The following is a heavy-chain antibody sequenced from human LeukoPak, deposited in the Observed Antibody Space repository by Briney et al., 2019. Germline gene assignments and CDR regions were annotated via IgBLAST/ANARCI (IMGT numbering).Heavy chain of an antibody. J-gene: IGHJ5*02. CDR2: ISSSGSSI. V-gene: IGHV3-11*01. CDR1: GFSFSDYY. CDR3: ARAEIAVAGDYNWFDP. Sequence: GGSLRLSCAASGFSFSDYYMSWIRQAPGKGLEWVSYISSSGSSIYHADSVKGRFTISRDNSKNTLYLQMNSLRAEDTAVYYCARAEIAVAGDYNWFDPWGQGTLVTVSS. D-gene: IGHD6-19*01.